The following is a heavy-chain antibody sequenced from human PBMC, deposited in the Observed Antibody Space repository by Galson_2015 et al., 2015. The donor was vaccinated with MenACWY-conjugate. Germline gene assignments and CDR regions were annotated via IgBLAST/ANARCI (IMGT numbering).Heavy chain of an antibody. V-gene: IGHV3-7*03. CDR3: ARGHYGMDV. Sequence: ALRLSCAVSGLTFRNSWMTWVRQARGNRQEWVASIKKDGREKYYVDSGKGRFTISRDNNKNSMYLEMNSLRAEDTAVYYCARGHYGMDVWGQGTTLTASS. CDR1: GLTFRNSW. CDR2: IKKDGREK. J-gene: IGHJ6*02.